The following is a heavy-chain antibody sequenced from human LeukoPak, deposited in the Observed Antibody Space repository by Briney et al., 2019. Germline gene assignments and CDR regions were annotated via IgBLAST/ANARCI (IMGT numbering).Heavy chain of an antibody. J-gene: IGHJ6*02. Sequence: GGSLRLSCEGSSFTFSSYMMTWVRQAPGKGLEWVSSISSSGSYIFYADSMKGRFTISRDNTRNSLYLQMDSLRVEDTAIYYCVRATDVWGQGTTVTVSS. V-gene: IGHV3-21*01. CDR2: ISSSGSYI. CDR3: VRATDV. CDR1: SFTFSSYM.